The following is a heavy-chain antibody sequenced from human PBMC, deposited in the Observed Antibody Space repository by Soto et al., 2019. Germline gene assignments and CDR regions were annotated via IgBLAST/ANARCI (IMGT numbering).Heavy chain of an antibody. CDR3: ARAINYDILTGYPAPPDY. D-gene: IGHD3-9*01. CDR1: GFTFSSYD. J-gene: IGHJ4*02. Sequence: WGSLTLSCAASGFTFSSYDMHWVRQATGKGLEWVSAIGTAGDTYYPGSVKGRFTISRENAKNSLYLQMNSLRAGDTAVYYCARAINYDILTGYPAPPDYWGQGTLVTVSS. V-gene: IGHV3-13*04. CDR2: IGTAGDT.